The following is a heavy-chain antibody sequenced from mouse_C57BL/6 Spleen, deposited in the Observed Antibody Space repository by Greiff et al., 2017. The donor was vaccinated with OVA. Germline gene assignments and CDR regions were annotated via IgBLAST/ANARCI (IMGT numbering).Heavy chain of an antibody. Sequence: QVQLQQPGAELVKPGASVKLSCKASGYTFTSYWMQWVKQRPGQGLEWIGEIDPSDSYTNYTQKFKGKATLTVDTSSSTAYMQLSSLTSADSAVYYCARGTMVKRTFDYWGQGTTLTVSS. CDR3: ARGTMVKRTFDY. J-gene: IGHJ2*01. V-gene: IGHV1-50*01. CDR1: GYTFTSYW. CDR2: IDPSDSYT. D-gene: IGHD2-1*01.